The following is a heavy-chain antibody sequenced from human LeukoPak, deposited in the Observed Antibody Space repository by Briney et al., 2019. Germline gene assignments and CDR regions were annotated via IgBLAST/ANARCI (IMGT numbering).Heavy chain of an antibody. D-gene: IGHD2-15*01. CDR1: GGSFSGYY. Sequence: SETLSLTCAVYGGSFSGYYWSWIHQPPGKGLEWIGEINHSGSTNYNPSLKSRVTISVDTSKNQFSLKLSSVTAADTAVYYCGLGYCSGGSCLELREYWGQGTLATVSS. V-gene: IGHV4-34*01. CDR2: INHSGST. J-gene: IGHJ4*02. CDR3: GLGYCSGGSCLELREY.